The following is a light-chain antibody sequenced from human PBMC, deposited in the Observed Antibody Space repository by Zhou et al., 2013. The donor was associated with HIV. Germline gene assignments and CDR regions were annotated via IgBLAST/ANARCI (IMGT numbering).Light chain of an antibody. CDR2: DTS. V-gene: IGKV3-15*01. Sequence: EKVMTQSPATLSVSPGERATLSCRASQSVSSNLAWYQQKPGQAPSLLIYDTSTRATGVPARFSGSGSGRDFTLTISGLQPEDFALYYCQQYDTWPSFGQGTKLQIK. J-gene: IGKJ2*01. CDR3: QQYDTWPS. CDR1: QSVSSN.